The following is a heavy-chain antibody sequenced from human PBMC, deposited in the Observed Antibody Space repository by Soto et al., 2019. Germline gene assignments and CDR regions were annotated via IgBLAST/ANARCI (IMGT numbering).Heavy chain of an antibody. D-gene: IGHD2-2*01. V-gene: IGHV1-18*01. J-gene: IGHJ4*02. CDR3: ARLIVPAAMGIYFDY. CDR1: GYTFTSYG. CDR2: ISAHNGNT. Sequence: ASVKVSCKASGYTFTSYGISWVRQAPGQGLEWMGWISAHNGNTNYAQRLQGRVTMTTDTSTSTAYMELRSLRSDDTAVYYCARLIVPAAMGIYFDYWGQGTLVTVSS.